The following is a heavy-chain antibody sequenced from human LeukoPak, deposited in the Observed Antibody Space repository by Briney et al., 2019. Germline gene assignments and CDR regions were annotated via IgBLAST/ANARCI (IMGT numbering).Heavy chain of an antibody. CDR1: GFTFDDYA. Sequence: GGSLRLSCAASGFTFDDYAMHWVRQAPGKGLEWVSGISWNSGSIGYADSVKGRFTISRDNSKNMLYLRMNSLRLEDTAVYYCASCRGYGTHLSSYYWGRGTLVTVSS. D-gene: IGHD6-25*01. CDR2: ISWNSGSI. V-gene: IGHV3-9*01. J-gene: IGHJ4*02. CDR3: ASCRGYGTHLSSYY.